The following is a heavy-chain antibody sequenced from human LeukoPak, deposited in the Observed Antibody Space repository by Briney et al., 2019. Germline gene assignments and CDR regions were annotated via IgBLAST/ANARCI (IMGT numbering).Heavy chain of an antibody. CDR3: ARDQNELWFGELLPDY. CDR2: INPNSGGT. J-gene: IGHJ4*02. V-gene: IGHV1-2*02. CDR1: GYTFTGYY. D-gene: IGHD3-10*01. Sequence: ASVKVSCKASGYTFTGYYMHWVRQAPGQGLEWMGWINPNSGGTNYAQKFQGRVTMTRDTSISTAYMELSRLRSDDTAVYYCARDQNELWFGELLPDYWAREPWSPSPQ.